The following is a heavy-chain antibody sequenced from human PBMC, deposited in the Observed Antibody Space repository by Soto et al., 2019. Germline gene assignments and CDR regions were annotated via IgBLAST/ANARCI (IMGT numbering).Heavy chain of an antibody. CDR1: GFTFSSYA. J-gene: IGHJ4*02. Sequence: EVQLLESGGGPVQPGGSPRLSCAASGFTFSSYAMHWVRRPPGKGLEWVSSISGSGGTAYYADSVKGRFSISRDSLVNTLYLQMNSLRAEDTAVYYCAKGRGQYWNFDYWGQGTLVTVSP. CDR2: ISGSGGTA. CDR3: AKGRGQYWNFDY. V-gene: IGHV3-23*01. D-gene: IGHD2-8*02.